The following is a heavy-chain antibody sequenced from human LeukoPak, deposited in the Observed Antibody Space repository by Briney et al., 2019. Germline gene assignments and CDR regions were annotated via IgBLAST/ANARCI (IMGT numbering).Heavy chain of an antibody. D-gene: IGHD5-24*01. CDR3: ASVELATTSFGY. Sequence: SETLSLTCAVYGGSFSGYYWSWIRQPPGKGLEWIGEISHSGSTNHNPSLKSRVTISVDTSKNEVSLKLSSVSAADTAVYYCASVELATTSFGYWGQGSLVTVSS. V-gene: IGHV4-34*01. CDR2: ISHSGST. J-gene: IGHJ4*02. CDR1: GGSFSGYY.